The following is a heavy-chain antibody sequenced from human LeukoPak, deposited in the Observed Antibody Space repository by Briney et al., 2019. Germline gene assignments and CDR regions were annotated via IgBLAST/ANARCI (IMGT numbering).Heavy chain of an antibody. CDR1: GFTFSDYY. Sequence: GGSLRLSCAASGFTFSDYYMSWIRQAPGKGLEWVPYISSSGSTIYYADSVKGRFTISRDNAKNSLYLQMNSLRAEDTAVYYCAREGDSSSQLYGFDYWGQGTLVTVSS. J-gene: IGHJ4*02. V-gene: IGHV3-11*01. CDR2: ISSSGSTI. CDR3: AREGDSSSQLYGFDY. D-gene: IGHD6-13*01.